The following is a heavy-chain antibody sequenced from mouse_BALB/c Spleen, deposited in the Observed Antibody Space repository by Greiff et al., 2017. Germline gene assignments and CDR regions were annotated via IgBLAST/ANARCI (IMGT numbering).Heavy chain of an antibody. CDR1: GFTFSSYG. CDR3: ARQSLYYDYAY. J-gene: IGHJ3*01. D-gene: IGHD2-4*01. V-gene: IGHV5-6*01. CDR2: ISSGGSYT. Sequence: EVQLQQSGGDLVKPGGSLKLSCAASGFTFSSYGMSWVRQTPDKRLEWVATISSGGSYTYYPDSVKGRFTISRDNAKNTLYLQMSSLKSEDTAMYYCARQSLYYDYAYWGQGTLVTVSA.